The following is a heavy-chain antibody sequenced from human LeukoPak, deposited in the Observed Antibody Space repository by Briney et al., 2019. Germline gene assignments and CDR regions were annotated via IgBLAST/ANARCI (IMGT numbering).Heavy chain of an antibody. CDR2: IYYSGRT. V-gene: IGHV4-59*01. D-gene: IGHD3-16*01. CDR1: GGSISSYY. J-gene: IGHJ6*03. CDR3: ARLGGIRLHMYYYYMDV. Sequence: SGTLSLTCTDSGGSISSYYWSWIRQPPGKGLEWIGYIYYSGRTKYNPSLKSRVTRSVDTSKNQFSLQLSSVTAAETAVYYCARLGGIRLHMYYYYMDVWGKGTKVTVSS.